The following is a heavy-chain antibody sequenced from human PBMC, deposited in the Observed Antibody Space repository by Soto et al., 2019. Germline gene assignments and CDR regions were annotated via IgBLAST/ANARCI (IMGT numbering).Heavy chain of an antibody. CDR3: ARGSTDSYPGSRIFDF. J-gene: IGHJ4*02. V-gene: IGHV3-23*01. D-gene: IGHD3-10*01. CDR2: ITDTGGDT. Sequence: EVQLLESGGDLVQPGGSLRLSCVASGIPFGSRAMSWVRQAPGEGLEWVSTITDTGGDTKYADSVRGRFTMSRDNSKKTLYLQMNSLRLEHSALYYCARGSTDSYPGSRIFDFWGRGTLVTVSS. CDR1: GIPFGSRA.